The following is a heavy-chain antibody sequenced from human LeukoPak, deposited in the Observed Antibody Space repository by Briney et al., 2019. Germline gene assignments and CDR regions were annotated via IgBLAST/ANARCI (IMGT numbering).Heavy chain of an antibody. CDR3: TGAPSGTTPNFDY. J-gene: IGHJ4*02. CDR2: IGATQTYI. Sequence: GGSLRLSCTGAGFTFATYTFNWVRQAPGKGLEWVASIGATQTYIYYADSVKGRFTVSRDNAEKSVYLQMNSLRAEDTAVYYCTGAPSGTTPNFDYWGQGTLVTVSS. D-gene: IGHD1-1*01. CDR1: GFTFATYT. V-gene: IGHV3-21*04.